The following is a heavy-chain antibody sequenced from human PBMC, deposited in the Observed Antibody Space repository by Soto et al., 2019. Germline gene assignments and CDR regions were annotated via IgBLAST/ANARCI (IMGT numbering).Heavy chain of an antibody. D-gene: IGHD5-12*01. Sequence: PVGSLRLSCAASGFTFSSYGMHWVRQAPGKGLEWVAVISYDGSNKYYADSVKGRFTISRDNSKNTLYLQMNSLRAEDTAVYYCAKDLTRDGYNLDYWGQGTLVTVSS. CDR2: ISYDGSNK. J-gene: IGHJ4*02. V-gene: IGHV3-30*18. CDR3: AKDLTRDGYNLDY. CDR1: GFTFSSYG.